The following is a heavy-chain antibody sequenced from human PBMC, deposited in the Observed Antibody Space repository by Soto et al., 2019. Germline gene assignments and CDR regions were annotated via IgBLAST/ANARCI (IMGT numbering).Heavy chain of an antibody. D-gene: IGHD2-8*01. Sequence: SQTLSLTCAISGDSVSSNSAAWNWIRQSPSRGLEWLGRTYYRSKWYNDYAVSVKSRITINPDTSKNQFSLQLNSVTPEDTAVYYCARDGVGTNGVHRLYYYYYYMDVWGKGTTVTVSS. CDR2: TYYRSKWYN. CDR3: ARDGVGTNGVHRLYYYYYYMDV. J-gene: IGHJ6*03. CDR1: GDSVSSNSAA. V-gene: IGHV6-1*01.